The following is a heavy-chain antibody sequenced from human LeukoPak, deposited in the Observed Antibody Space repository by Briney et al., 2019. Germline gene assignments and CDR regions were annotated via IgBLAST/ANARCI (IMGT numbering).Heavy chain of an antibody. J-gene: IGHJ3*02. CDR1: GGSISSSSYY. CDR3: ARDTCDSRSFGPAFDI. D-gene: IGHD3-22*01. CDR2: IYYSGST. Sequence: SETLSLTSTVSGGSISSSSYYWGWIRQPPGKGLEWIGSIYYSGSTYYNPSLKSRVTISVDTSKNQFSLKLSSVTAADTAVYYCARDTCDSRSFGPAFDIWGQGTMVTVSS. V-gene: IGHV4-39*07.